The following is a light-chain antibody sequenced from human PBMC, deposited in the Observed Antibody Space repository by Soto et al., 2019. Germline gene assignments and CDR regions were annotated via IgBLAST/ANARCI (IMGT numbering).Light chain of an antibody. CDR1: QTVSGSY. CDR3: HEYVTYPWT. CDR2: GAS. V-gene: IGKV3-20*01. Sequence: EIVLTQSPGTLSLSPGERATLSCRASQTVSGSYLAWFQQKPGQAPRLLIYGASSRATGIPDRFSGSGSGTDFTLTISRLEPEAFAVYYCHEYVTYPWTLGQGTKVEIK. J-gene: IGKJ1*01.